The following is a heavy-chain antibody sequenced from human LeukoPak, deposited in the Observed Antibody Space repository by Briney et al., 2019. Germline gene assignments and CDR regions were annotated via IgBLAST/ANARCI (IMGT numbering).Heavy chain of an antibody. CDR2: ISGSGGST. V-gene: IGHV3-23*01. Sequence: GGSLRLSCAASGFTFSSYGMSWVRQAPGKGLEWVSAISGSGGSTYYADSVKGRFTISRDNAKNSLYLQMNSLRAEDTAVYYCARDDVDTDPDYWGQGTLVTVSS. CDR1: GFTFSSYG. CDR3: ARDDVDTDPDY. J-gene: IGHJ4*02. D-gene: IGHD5-18*01.